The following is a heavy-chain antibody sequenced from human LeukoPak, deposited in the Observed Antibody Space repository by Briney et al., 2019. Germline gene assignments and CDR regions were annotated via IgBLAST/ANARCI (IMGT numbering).Heavy chain of an antibody. CDR2: IYPGDYDT. J-gene: IGHJ5*02. CDR1: GYGFTSYW. V-gene: IGHV5-51*01. CDR3: ARSLFYCSGGSCYAKGWFDP. D-gene: IGHD2-15*01. Sequence: GESLQISCKGSGYGFTSYWIGWVRQMPGKGLEWMGIIYPGDYDTRYSPSFQGQVTISADKSISTTYLQWSSLKASDTAMYYCARSLFYCSGGSCYAKGWFDPWGQGTLVTVSS.